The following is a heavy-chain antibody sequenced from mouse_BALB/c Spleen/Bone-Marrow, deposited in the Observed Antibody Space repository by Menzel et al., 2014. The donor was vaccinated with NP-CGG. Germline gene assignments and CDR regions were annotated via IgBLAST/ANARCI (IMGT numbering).Heavy chain of an antibody. J-gene: IGHJ3*01. Sequence: LVESGAELARPGASVKMSCKASGYPFDYYTEQWVKQRPGQGLEWIGYINPSSGYTNYNQKFEDKATLTADKSSSTAYMQLNSLTSEDSAVYYCAREVYVSRFAYWGQGTLVTVSA. D-gene: IGHD1-1*01. CDR3: AREVYVSRFAY. CDR2: INPSSGYT. CDR1: GYPFDYYT. V-gene: IGHV1-4*01.